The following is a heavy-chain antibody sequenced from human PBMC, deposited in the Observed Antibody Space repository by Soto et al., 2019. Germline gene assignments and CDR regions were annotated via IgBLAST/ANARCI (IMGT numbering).Heavy chain of an antibody. V-gene: IGHV1-18*01. CDR1: GYTFTSYG. CDR3: ARVGTYYDILTGYYPFDY. CDR2: ISAYNGNT. J-gene: IGHJ4*02. Sequence: ASVKVSCKASGYTFTSYGISWVRQAPGQGLEWMGWISAYNGNTNYAQKLQGRVTMTTDTSTSTAYMELRSLRSDDTAVYYCARVGTYYDILTGYYPFDYWGQGTLVTSPQ. D-gene: IGHD3-9*01.